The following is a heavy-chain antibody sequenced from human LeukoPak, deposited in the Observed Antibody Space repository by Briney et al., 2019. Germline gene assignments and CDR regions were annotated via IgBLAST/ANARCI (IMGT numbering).Heavy chain of an antibody. V-gene: IGHV1-69*05. Sequence: SSVKVSCKASGGTFSSYAISWVRQAPGQGFEWMGGIIPIFGTANYAQKFQGRVTITTDESTSTAYMELSSLRSEDTAVYYCAVTKSGYSYGSPSYYFDYWGQGTLVTVSS. D-gene: IGHD5-18*01. J-gene: IGHJ4*02. CDR2: IIPIFGTA. CDR1: GGTFSSYA. CDR3: AVTKSGYSYGSPSYYFDY.